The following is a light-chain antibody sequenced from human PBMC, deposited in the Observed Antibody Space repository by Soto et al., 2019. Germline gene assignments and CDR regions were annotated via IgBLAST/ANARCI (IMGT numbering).Light chain of an antibody. CDR3: CSYAGTSFWV. Sequence: QSPLTQPASVSGSHGQSITISCTGTSSDVGTYKFVSWYQQHPGKVPTLMIHEGTKRPSGVSNRFSGSKSGNTATLTISGLQPEDEANYYCCSYAGTSFWVFGGGTKLTVL. V-gene: IGLV2-23*01. CDR1: SSDVGTYKF. CDR2: EGT. J-gene: IGLJ3*02.